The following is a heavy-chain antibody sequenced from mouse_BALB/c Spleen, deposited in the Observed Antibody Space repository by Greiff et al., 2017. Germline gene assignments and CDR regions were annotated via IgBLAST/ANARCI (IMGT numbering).Heavy chain of an antibody. CDR3: AREYGNFYYFDY. CDR1: GFNIKDTY. D-gene: IGHD2-10*02. CDR2: TDPANGNT. V-gene: IGHV14-3*02. J-gene: IGHJ2*01. Sequence: VQLQQSGAELVKPRASVKLSCTASGFNIKDTYMHWMKQRPEQGLEWIGRTDPANGNTKYDPKFQAKATITADTSSNTAYLQLSSLTSEVTAVYYCAREYGNFYYFDYWGQGTTLTVSS.